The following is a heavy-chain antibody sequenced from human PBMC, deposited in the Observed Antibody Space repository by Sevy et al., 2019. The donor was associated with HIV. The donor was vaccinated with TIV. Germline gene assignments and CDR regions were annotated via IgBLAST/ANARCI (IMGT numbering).Heavy chain of an antibody. J-gene: IGHJ4*02. Sequence: GGSLRLSCAASGFTFSSYWMNWVRQAPGKGLEWVANIKQDGSEKYYVDSVKGRFTISRDNAKNSLYLQMNSLRAEDAAVYYWDGCYYEDSNGYLGYWGQGTLVTVSS. CDR2: IKQDGSEK. V-gene: IGHV3-7*01. CDR1: GFTFSSYW. D-gene: IGHD3-22*01. CDR3: DGCYYEDSNGYLGY.